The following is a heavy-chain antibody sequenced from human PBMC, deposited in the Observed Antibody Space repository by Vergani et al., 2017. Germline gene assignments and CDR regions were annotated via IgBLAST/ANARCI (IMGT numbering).Heavy chain of an antibody. V-gene: IGHV3-23*01. CDR3: GGGSDHSN. CDR1: GFTFSSHT. Sequence: EVQLLQSEGAVVKPGGSLRLSCVSSGFTFSSHTMSVVRQGHGQGLEWVSSIKNTGDSTHYADSVKGRFTISRDNSNNTLYLQMNSLRVETTAVYYCGGGSDHSNWGQGTLVTFSS. J-gene: IGHJ4*02. CDR2: IKNTGDST. D-gene: IGHD3-10*01.